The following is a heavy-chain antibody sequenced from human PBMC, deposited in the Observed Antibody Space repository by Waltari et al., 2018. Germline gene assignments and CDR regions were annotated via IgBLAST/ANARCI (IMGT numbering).Heavy chain of an antibody. D-gene: IGHD3-3*01. CDR2: FIPIVGTA. Sequence: QVQLVQSGAEVKKPGSSVKVSCKASGGTFSSYAISWVRQAPGQGLEWMGGFIPIVGTANYEQKFQGRVTITADKSTSTAYMELSSLRSEDTAVYYCAGSGDFWSEGYYYYYMDVWGKGTTVTVSS. CDR3: AGSGDFWSEGYYYYYMDV. V-gene: IGHV1-69*14. CDR1: GGTFSSYA. J-gene: IGHJ6*03.